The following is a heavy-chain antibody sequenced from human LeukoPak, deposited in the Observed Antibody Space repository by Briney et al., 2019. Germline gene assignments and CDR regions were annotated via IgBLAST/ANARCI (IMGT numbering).Heavy chain of an antibody. CDR2: ITSSSSAI. CDR1: GFTSSSYS. Sequence: PGGSLRLSCAASGFTSSSYSMNWVRQAPGKGLEWVSYITSSSSAIYYADSVKGRFTISRDNAKNSLFLQMNSLRADDTAVYYCAREYSRSSGRAFDIWGQGTMVTVSS. CDR3: AREYSRSSGRAFDI. V-gene: IGHV3-48*01. J-gene: IGHJ3*02. D-gene: IGHD6-6*01.